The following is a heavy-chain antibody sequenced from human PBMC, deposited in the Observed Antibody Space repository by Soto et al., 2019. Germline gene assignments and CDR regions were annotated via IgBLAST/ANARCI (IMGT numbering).Heavy chain of an antibody. CDR3: ARAGLGIEVAGLFYNYGMDV. V-gene: IGHV4-31*03. Sequence: QVQLQESGPGLLKPSQTLSLTCTVSGGSINSGGYYWNWIRQHPGKGLEWIGFIYYSGTTYYNPSPKSRVTMSLDTSTSQFSLKLSSVAAADTAVYYCARAGLGIEVAGLFYNYGMDVWGQGTTVTVSS. CDR1: GGSINSGGYY. CDR2: IYYSGTT. D-gene: IGHD6-19*01. J-gene: IGHJ6*02.